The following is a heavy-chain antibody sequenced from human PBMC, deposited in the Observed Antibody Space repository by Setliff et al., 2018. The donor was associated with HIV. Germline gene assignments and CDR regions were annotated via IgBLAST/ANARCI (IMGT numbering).Heavy chain of an antibody. D-gene: IGHD6-6*01. J-gene: IGHJ4*02. V-gene: IGHV3-15*01. Sequence: GGSLRLSCTVSGLNFIDAWMSWVRQAPGKGLEWVGRIKGKSAGGTSDYGASVKGRLTITADESTNTAYMELSSLKSEDTAVYYCARDPTGGAARFDYWGQGTLVTVSS. CDR2: IKGKSAGGTS. CDR1: GLNFIDAW. CDR3: ARDPTGGAARFDY.